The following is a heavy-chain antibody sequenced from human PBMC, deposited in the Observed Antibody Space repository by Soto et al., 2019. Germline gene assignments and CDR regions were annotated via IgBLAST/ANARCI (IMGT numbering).Heavy chain of an antibody. J-gene: IGHJ6*02. D-gene: IGHD6-13*01. Sequence: PGGSLRLSCAASGFSFSSYWMSWVRQAPGKGLEWVADIKEDGGEAYFADSVKGRFTISRDNAQNSLYLQMNSVTAEDTAVYYCAREPTRNSWFDYFYYGLDVWGQGTTVTVSS. CDR3: AREPTRNSWFDYFYYGLDV. CDR2: IKEDGGEA. V-gene: IGHV3-7*03. CDR1: GFSFSSYW.